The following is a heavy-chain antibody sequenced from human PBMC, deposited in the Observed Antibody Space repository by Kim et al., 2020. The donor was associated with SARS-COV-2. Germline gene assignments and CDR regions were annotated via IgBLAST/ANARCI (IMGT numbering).Heavy chain of an antibody. V-gene: IGHV4-4*07. D-gene: IGHD4-17*01. J-gene: IGHJ4*02. CDR3: ARLVNADYGDYHFDY. Sequence: PPLKGRVTLSLDTSKNQFSLKLSSVTAADTAVYFCARLVNADYGDYHFDYWGQGTLVTVSS.